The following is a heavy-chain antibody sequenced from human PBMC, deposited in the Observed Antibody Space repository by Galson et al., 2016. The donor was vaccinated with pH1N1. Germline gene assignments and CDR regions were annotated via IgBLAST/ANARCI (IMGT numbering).Heavy chain of an antibody. CDR1: GFTFSIFA. CDR2: ISSSGDNI. CDR3: ARVRSSGYNYAQQFLD. V-gene: IGHV3-30-3*01. J-gene: IGHJ4*02. D-gene: IGHD5-18*01. Sequence: SLRLSCAASGFTFSIFAMHWVRQAPGEGLEWVAVISSSGDNIFYADSEKGRFTISRDSSKNTLFLQMNNLRPEDTAFYYCARVRSSGYNYAQQFLDWGQGTLVTVSS.